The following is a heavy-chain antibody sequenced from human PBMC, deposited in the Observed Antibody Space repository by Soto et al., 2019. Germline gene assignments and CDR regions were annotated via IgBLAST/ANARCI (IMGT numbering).Heavy chain of an antibody. CDR2: ISNSGNSM. D-gene: IGHD4-17*01. CDR3: ARDPNGDHDFDY. Sequence: EVQLVESGGGLVQPGGSLRLSCAASGFTFNSYVMNWVRQAPGKGLEWVSYISNSGNSMYYADSVKGRFTISRDNAQDSVYLQMNSLRAEDTAVYYCARDPNGDHDFDYWGQGILVIVSS. J-gene: IGHJ4*02. CDR1: GFTFNSYV. V-gene: IGHV3-48*03.